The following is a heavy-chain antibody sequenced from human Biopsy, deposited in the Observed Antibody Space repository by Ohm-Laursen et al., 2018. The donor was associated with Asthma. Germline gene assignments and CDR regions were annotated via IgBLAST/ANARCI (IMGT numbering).Heavy chain of an antibody. J-gene: IGHJ4*02. D-gene: IGHD1-26*01. Sequence: SLRLSCSASGFTFSTYWMSWVRQAPGKGLEWVSAISGSGGSTYYADSVKGRSTISRDKSKNTLYMQMNSLRAEDTAVYYCAKRGSYFDYWGQGTLVTVSS. CDR2: ISGSGGST. V-gene: IGHV3-23*01. CDR1: GFTFSTYW. CDR3: AKRGSYFDY.